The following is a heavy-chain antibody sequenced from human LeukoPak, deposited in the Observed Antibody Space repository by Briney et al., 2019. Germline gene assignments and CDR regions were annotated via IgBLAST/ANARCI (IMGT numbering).Heavy chain of an antibody. CDR1: GFTFSDYY. J-gene: IGHJ4*02. CDR3: ARVWYSVSYPVDY. CDR2: ISSSGSTI. D-gene: IGHD1-26*01. Sequence: GGSLRLSCAASGFTFSDYYMNWIRQAPGKGLEWVSYISSSGSTIYYADSVKGRFTISRDNAKNSLYLQMNSLRAEDTAVYYCARVWYSVSYPVDYWGKGTLVTVSS. V-gene: IGHV3-11*01.